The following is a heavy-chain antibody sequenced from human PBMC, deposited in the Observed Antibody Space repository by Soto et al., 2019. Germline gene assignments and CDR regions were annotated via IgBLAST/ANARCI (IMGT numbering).Heavy chain of an antibody. Sequence: SLRLSCAASGFTFSNAWMNWVRQAPGKGLEWVGRIKSKTDGGTTDYAAPVKGRFTISRDDSKNTLYLQMNSLKTEDTAVYYCTTVGSIVWYGGYYYYYDGLDVWGQGTTVTVSS. D-gene: IGHD6-19*01. J-gene: IGHJ6*02. CDR2: IKSKTDGGTT. CDR1: GFTFSNAW. CDR3: TTVGSIVWYGGYYYYYDGLDV. V-gene: IGHV3-15*07.